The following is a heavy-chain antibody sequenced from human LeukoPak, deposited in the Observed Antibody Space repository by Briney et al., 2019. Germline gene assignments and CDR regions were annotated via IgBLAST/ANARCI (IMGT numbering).Heavy chain of an antibody. D-gene: IGHD5-18*01. Sequence: GASVKVSCKASGYTFTAYYMHWVRQAPGQGLEWMGWINPDSGGTVYAQKYKGRITMTRDTSISTVYMELSRLRPDDTAIYYCARDRSRYSDAKDAFDLWGQGTMVTVSS. CDR2: INPDSGGT. V-gene: IGHV1-2*02. CDR3: ARDRSRYSDAKDAFDL. J-gene: IGHJ3*01. CDR1: GYTFTAYY.